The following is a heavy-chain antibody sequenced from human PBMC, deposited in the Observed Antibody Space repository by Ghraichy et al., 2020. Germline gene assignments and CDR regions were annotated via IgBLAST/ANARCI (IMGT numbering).Heavy chain of an antibody. V-gene: IGHV4-61*01. CDR3: AREYGELVRDYYYYYGMDV. D-gene: IGHD6-13*01. Sequence: SETLSLTCTVSGGSVSSGSYYWSWIRQPPGKGLEWIGYIYYSGSTNYNPSLKSRVTISVDTSKNQFSLKLSSVTAADTAVYYCAREYGELVRDYYYYYGMDVWGQGTTVTVSS. J-gene: IGHJ6*02. CDR2: IYYSGST. CDR1: GGSVSSGSYY.